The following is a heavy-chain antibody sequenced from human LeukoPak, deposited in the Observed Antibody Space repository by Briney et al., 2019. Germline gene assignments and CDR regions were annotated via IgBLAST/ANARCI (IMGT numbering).Heavy chain of an antibody. D-gene: IGHD1-26*01. Sequence: PSQTLSLTCTVSGGSISSGSYYWSWIRQPAGKGLEWIGRIYTSGSTNYNPSLKSRVTISVDTSENQFSLKLSSVTAADTAVYYCARGGGSYYRYYFDYWGQGTLVTVSS. CDR1: GGSISSGSYY. CDR2: IYTSGST. CDR3: ARGGGSYYRYYFDY. V-gene: IGHV4-61*02. J-gene: IGHJ4*02.